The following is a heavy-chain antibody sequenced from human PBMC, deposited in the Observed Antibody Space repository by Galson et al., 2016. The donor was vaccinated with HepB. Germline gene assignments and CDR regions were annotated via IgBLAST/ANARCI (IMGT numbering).Heavy chain of an antibody. J-gene: IGHJ4*02. Sequence: SLRLSCAASGFTFASYWMHWVRQVPGKGLVWVSRINNDGKSTIYADSVKGRFSVSRDNAKNTLYLQMNSLRAEDTAVYYCERQSWTYSNDFDSWGQGTLVTVSS. CDR3: ERQSWTYSNDFDS. CDR2: INNDGKST. V-gene: IGHV3-74*01. CDR1: GFTFASYW. D-gene: IGHD1-26*01.